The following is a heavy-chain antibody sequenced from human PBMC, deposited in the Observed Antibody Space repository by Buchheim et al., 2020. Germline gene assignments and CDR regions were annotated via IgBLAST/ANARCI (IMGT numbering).Heavy chain of an antibody. J-gene: IGHJ6*02. V-gene: IGHV3-30*04. Sequence: QVQLVDSGGGVVQPGRSLRLSCEASGFTFSNYALHWVRQAPGKGLEWVSVISYDGTRKYYSGSVKGRLTISRDNSDNTLYLQMSGLRVEDTAVYYCARGRPDYGDYYYYYYAMDVWGQGTT. D-gene: IGHD2-21*02. CDR1: GFTFSNYA. CDR3: ARGRPDYGDYYYYYYAMDV. CDR2: ISYDGTRK.